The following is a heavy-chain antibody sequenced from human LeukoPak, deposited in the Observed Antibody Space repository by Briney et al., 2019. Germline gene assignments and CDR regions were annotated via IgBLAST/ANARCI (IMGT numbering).Heavy chain of an antibody. J-gene: IGHJ4*02. CDR3: ARDGMITFGGVIVIPSFFDY. D-gene: IGHD3-16*02. CDR1: GFTFSSYE. CDR2: ISSSGSTI. Sequence: GGSLRLSCAVSGFTFSSYEMNWVRQAPGKGLEWVSYISSSGSTIYYADSVKGRFTISRDNAKNSLYLQMDSLRAEDTAVYYCARDGMITFGGVIVIPSFFDYWGQGALVTVSS. V-gene: IGHV3-48*03.